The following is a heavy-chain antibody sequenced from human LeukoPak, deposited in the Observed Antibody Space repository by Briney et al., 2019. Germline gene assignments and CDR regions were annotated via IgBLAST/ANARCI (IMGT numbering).Heavy chain of an antibody. Sequence: GGSLRLSCAASGFTFSSYAMSWVRQAPGNGLEWVSAISGSGGSTYYADSVKGRFTISRDNSKNTLYLQMNSLRAEDTAVYYCAKERTRLIVGDTKGYFGYWGQGTLVTVSS. V-gene: IGHV3-23*01. J-gene: IGHJ4*02. CDR2: ISGSGGST. D-gene: IGHD1-26*01. CDR1: GFTFSSYA. CDR3: AKERTRLIVGDTKGYFGY.